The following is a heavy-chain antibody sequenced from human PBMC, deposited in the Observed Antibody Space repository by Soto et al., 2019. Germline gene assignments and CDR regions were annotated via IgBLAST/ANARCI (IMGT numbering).Heavy chain of an antibody. V-gene: IGHV3-23*01. CDR1: GFTFRSYA. CDR2: ITGTGTST. D-gene: IGHD2-21*01. J-gene: IGHJ5*02. Sequence: PGGCMRLSCAASGFTFRSYAMSWVRQAPGKGLEWVATITGTGTSTYFADSVKGRFTISRDTPRNTLYIQLNSLRAEDTAVNYCSWSQRSRRLLTNKLDTWGQGALVTVSS. CDR3: SWSQRSRRLLTNKLDT.